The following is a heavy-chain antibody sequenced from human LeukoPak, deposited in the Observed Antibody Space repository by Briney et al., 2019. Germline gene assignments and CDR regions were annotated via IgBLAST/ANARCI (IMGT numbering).Heavy chain of an antibody. D-gene: IGHD5-12*01. CDR3: ARVGYSWNAFDI. Sequence: SETLSLTCTVSGGSISSSSYYWGWIRQPPGKGLEWIGSIYYSGSTYYNPSLKSRVTISVDTSKNQFSLKLSSVTAADTAVYYCARVGYSWNAFDIWGQGTMVTVSS. CDR1: GGSISSSSYY. CDR2: IYYSGST. J-gene: IGHJ3*02. V-gene: IGHV4-39*07.